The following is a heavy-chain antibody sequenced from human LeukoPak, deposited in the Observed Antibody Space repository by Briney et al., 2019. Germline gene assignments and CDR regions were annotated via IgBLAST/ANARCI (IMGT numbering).Heavy chain of an antibody. J-gene: IGHJ4*02. CDR3: VRVGVRPPKYFFDY. CDR2: IYYSGST. CDR1: GGSISSGDYY. V-gene: IGHV4-30-4*01. Sequence: PSETLSLTCSVSGGSISSGDYYWSWIRQPPGKGLEWIGYIYYSGSTYNDPSLNSRVTISVDVSKNQFFLKLSSVTAADTAVYYCVRVGVRPPKYFFDYWGRGMLVIVSS. D-gene: IGHD1-26*01.